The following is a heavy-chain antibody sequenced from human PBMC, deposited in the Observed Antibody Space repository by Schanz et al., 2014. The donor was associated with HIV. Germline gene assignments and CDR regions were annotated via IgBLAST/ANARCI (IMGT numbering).Heavy chain of an antibody. D-gene: IGHD2-15*01. V-gene: IGHV1-2*02. Sequence: QVQLVQSGAEVKKPGASVKVSCRASGYAFTDYFIHWVRQAPGQGLEWIGWINPNSGGTKFAQKFQGRVTMTRDTSISTACMELSRLRSDDTAVYYCARGRSGYCSGGSCPYGRYYFDYWGQGTLVTVSS. CDR2: INPNSGGT. CDR1: GYAFTDYF. J-gene: IGHJ4*02. CDR3: ARGRSGYCSGGSCPYGRYYFDY.